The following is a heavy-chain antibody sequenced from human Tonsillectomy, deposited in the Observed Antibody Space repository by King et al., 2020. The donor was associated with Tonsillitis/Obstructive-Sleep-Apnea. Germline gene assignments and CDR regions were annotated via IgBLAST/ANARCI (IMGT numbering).Heavy chain of an antibody. CDR3: ARGYGDPLGWFDP. J-gene: IGHJ5*02. CDR2: MNAGNGNT. V-gene: IGHV1-3*01. Sequence: QLVQSGAEVKKPGASVKVSCKASKYTFSTCRFHLLRQAPGQSLEWMGWMNAGNGNTKYSQKFQGRVTITRDTSASTAYMELSSLRSEDTAVYYCARGYGDPLGWFDPWGQGTLVTVSS. CDR1: KYTFSTCR. D-gene: IGHD4-17*01.